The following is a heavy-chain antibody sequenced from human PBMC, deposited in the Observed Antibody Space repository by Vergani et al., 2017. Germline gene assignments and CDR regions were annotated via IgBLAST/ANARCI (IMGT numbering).Heavy chain of an antibody. CDR2: ISYDGSNK. CDR1: GFTFSSYA. Sequence: VQLVESGGDLVKPGGSLRLSCAASGFTFSSYAMHWVRQAPGKGLEWVAVISYDGSNKYYADSVKGRFTISRDNSKNTLYLQMNSLRAEDTAVYYCARAPSSLLYRAGYFQHWGQGTLVTVSS. J-gene: IGHJ1*01. D-gene: IGHD2-2*02. CDR3: ARAPSSLLYRAGYFQH. V-gene: IGHV3-30-3*01.